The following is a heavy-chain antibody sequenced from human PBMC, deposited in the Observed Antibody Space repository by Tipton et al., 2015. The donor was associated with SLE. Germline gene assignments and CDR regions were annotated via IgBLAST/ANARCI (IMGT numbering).Heavy chain of an antibody. CDR3: AKDSWDSNSPYYFDF. Sequence: GSLRLSCAASGFTFSSYVMSWVRQAPGKGLEWVSAISGSDDNTYYADSVEGRFTISRDNSKKTVYLQMNSLRAEDTAVYYCAKDSWDSNSPYYFDFWGQGALVTVYS. CDR2: ISGSDDNT. D-gene: IGHD3-22*01. CDR1: GFTFSSYV. J-gene: IGHJ4*02. V-gene: IGHV3-23*01.